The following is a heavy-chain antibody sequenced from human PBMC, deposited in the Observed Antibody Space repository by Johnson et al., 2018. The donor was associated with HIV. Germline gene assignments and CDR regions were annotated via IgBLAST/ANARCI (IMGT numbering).Heavy chain of an antibody. V-gene: IGHV3-15*01. CDR3: AKESKVKRLTDDAFDI. D-gene: IGHD4-11*01. CDR1: GFTFSNAW. J-gene: IGHJ3*02. Sequence: EVQLVESGGGLVKPGGSLRLSCVASGFTFSNAWMSWVRQAPGKGLEWVGRIKSKTDGGTTDYAAPVKGRFTISRDDSKNTLYLQMNSLKTEDTAVYYCAKESKVKRLTDDAFDIWGQGTMVTVSS. CDR2: IKSKTDGGTT.